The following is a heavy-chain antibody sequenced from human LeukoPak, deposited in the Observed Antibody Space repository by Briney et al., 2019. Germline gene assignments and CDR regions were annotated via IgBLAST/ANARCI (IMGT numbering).Heavy chain of an antibody. CDR2: IWYDGSNK. D-gene: IGHD6-13*01. V-gene: IGHV3-33*01. CDR1: GFTFSSYG. Sequence: GGSLRLSCAASGFTFSSYGMHWVRQAPGKGLEWVAVIWYDGSNKYYADSVKGRFTISRDNSKNTLYLQMNSLRAEDTAVYYCAREEGIAATIDYWGQGTLVTVSS. J-gene: IGHJ4*02. CDR3: AREEGIAATIDY.